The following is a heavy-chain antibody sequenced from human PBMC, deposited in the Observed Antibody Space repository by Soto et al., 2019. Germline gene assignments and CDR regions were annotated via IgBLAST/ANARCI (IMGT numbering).Heavy chain of an antibody. CDR2: IIPIFGTA. V-gene: IGHV1-69*06. CDR3: ARSDGYMYYFDY. CDR1: GGTFSSYA. Sequence: SVKVSCKASGGTFSSYAISWVRQAPGQGLEWMGGIIPIFGTANYAQKFQGRVTITADKSTSTAYMELSSLRSEDTAVYYCARSDGYMYYFDYWGQGTLVTVSS. D-gene: IGHD2-21*01. J-gene: IGHJ4*02.